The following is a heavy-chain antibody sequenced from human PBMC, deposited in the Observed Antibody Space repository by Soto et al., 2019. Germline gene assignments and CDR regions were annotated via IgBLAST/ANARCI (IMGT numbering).Heavy chain of an antibody. D-gene: IGHD3-10*01. CDR2: IYYSGST. Sequence: SETLSLTCTVSGGSISSICYYWGWIRQPPGKGLEWIGSIYYSGSTYYNPSLKSRVTISVDTSKNQFSLKLSSVPAADTAVYYCARRANAGGYLDVWGKGTTVTVSS. V-gene: IGHV4-39*01. CDR3: ARRANAGGYLDV. CDR1: GGSISSICYY. J-gene: IGHJ6*03.